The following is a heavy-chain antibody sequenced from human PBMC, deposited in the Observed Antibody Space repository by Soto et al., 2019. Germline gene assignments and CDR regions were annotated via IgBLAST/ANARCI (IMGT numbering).Heavy chain of an antibody. J-gene: IGHJ6*02. Sequence: QVKLQQWGAGLLKPSETLSLTCAVYGGSFSGYYWSWIRQPPGKGLEWIGEINHSGSTNYNPSLKSRVTISVDTSKNQFSLKLSSVTAADTAVYYCARGTYCSSTSCYWGMDVWGQGTTVTVSS. CDR2: INHSGST. D-gene: IGHD2-2*01. V-gene: IGHV4-34*01. CDR3: ARGTYCSSTSCYWGMDV. CDR1: GGSFSGYY.